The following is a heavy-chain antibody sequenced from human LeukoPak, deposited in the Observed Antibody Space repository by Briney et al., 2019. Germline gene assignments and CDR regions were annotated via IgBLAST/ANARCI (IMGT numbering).Heavy chain of an antibody. CDR1: GFTFSSYS. V-gene: IGHV3-21*01. D-gene: IGHD3-10*01. J-gene: IGHJ6*03. CDR2: ISSTSSYR. CDR3: VRDYSLVVRGVNYYFHMDV. Sequence: AGGSLRLSCAASGFTFSSYSMKWVRQAPGKGVEWVSCISSTSSYRYYADSVKGRFTISRDNAKNSLYLQMNSLRVEDTAVYYCVRDYSLVVRGVNYYFHMDVWGKGTTVTISS.